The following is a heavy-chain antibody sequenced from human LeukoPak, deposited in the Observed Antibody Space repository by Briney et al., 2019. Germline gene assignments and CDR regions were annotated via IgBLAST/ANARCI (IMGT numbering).Heavy chain of an antibody. V-gene: IGHV2-5*02. CDR2: IYWDDDK. CDR1: GFSLRTPGGG. J-gene: IGHJ4*02. CDR3: AHRRGYQFDY. Sequence: SGPTLFHPPQTLTLTCTFSGFSLRTPGGGVGWIPQPPGKALEWLALIYWDDDKRYSPSVKSRLTITKDTSKNQVVLTMSNMDPVDTATYFCAHRRGYQFDYWGEGTLVTVSS. D-gene: IGHD2-15*01.